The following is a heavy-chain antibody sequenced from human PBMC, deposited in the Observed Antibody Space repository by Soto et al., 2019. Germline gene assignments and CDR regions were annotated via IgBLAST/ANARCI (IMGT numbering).Heavy chain of an antibody. CDR3: ARDSRGTLGAAADP. CDR2: IIPILGIA. J-gene: IGHJ5*02. V-gene: IGHV1-69*04. CDR1: GGTFSSYT. D-gene: IGHD6-13*01. Sequence: QVQLVHSGAEVKKPGSSVKVSCKASGGTFSSYTISWVRQAPGQGLEWMGRIIPILGIANYAQKFQGRVTITADKSTSTAYMELSSLRSEDTAVYYCARDSRGTLGAAADPWGQGTLVTVSS.